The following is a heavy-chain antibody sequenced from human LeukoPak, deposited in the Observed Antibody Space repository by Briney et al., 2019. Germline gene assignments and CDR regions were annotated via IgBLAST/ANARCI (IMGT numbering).Heavy chain of an antibody. CDR1: GYTFTGYY. CDR3: ARGSIAARPQFDY. CDR2: INPDSGGT. Sequence: ASVKVSCKASGYTFTGYYMHWVRQAPGQGLEWMGWINPDSGGTNYAQKFQGRVTMTRDTSISTAYMELSRLRSDDTAVYYCARGSIAARPQFDYWGQGTLVTVSS. D-gene: IGHD6-6*01. V-gene: IGHV1-2*02. J-gene: IGHJ4*02.